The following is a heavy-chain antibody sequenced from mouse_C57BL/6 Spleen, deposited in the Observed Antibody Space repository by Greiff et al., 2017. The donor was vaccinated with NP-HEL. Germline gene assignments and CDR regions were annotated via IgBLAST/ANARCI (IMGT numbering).Heavy chain of an antibody. Sequence: EVQGVESGGDLVKPGGSLKLSCAASGFTFSSYGMSWVRQTPDKRLEWVATISSGGSYTYYPDSVKGRFTISRDNAKNTLYLQMSSLKSEDTAMYCCARRAYGNYEETWFAYWGQGTLVTVSA. CDR3: ARRAYGNYEETWFAY. V-gene: IGHV5-6*01. D-gene: IGHD2-1*01. CDR1: GFTFSSYG. CDR2: ISSGGSYT. J-gene: IGHJ3*01.